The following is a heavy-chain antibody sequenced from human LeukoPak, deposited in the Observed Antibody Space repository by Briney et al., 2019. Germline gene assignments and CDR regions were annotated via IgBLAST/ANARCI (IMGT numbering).Heavy chain of an antibody. CDR2: INHRGSD. D-gene: IGHD3-10*01. CDR1: GGSFSDYY. CDR3: VRVSVVTFGIFMSPHYIDY. V-gene: IGHV4-34*01. J-gene: IGHJ4*02. Sequence: SGTLSLTCAVYGGSFSDYYWTWIRQPPGKGLEWVGEINHRGSDHYNPSLKSRVTISVDTSKNQFSLKLTSVTAADTAVYYCVRVSVVTFGIFMSPHYIDYWGQGSLVTVSS.